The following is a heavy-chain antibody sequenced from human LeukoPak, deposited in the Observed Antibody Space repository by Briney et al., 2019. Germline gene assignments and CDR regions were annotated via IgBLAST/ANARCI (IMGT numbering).Heavy chain of an antibody. Sequence: SETLSLTCTVSGGSISSYYWSWIRQPPGKGLEWIGYIYYSGSTHYNPSLKSRVTISVDTSKNQFSLKLSSVTAADTAVYYCARMTTVTTPRFDYWGQGTLVTVSS. V-gene: IGHV4-59*12. CDR1: GGSISSYY. CDR2: IYYSGST. D-gene: IGHD4-11*01. J-gene: IGHJ4*02. CDR3: ARMTTVTTPRFDY.